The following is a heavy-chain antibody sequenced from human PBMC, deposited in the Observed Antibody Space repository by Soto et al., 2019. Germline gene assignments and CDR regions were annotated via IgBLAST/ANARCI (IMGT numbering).Heavy chain of an antibody. D-gene: IGHD3-3*02. CDR2: IENKGSNT. CDR3: TREVQPVIRREYDY. CDR1: GFTFSSYA. V-gene: IGHV3-21*01. Sequence: GGSLRLSCAASGFTFSSYAMHWVRQAPGKGLEWVSSIENKGSNTFYADSVKGRFTISRDNSKNSLYLQMNSLGAEDTAVYYCTREVQPVIRREYDYWGQGALVTVSS. J-gene: IGHJ4*02.